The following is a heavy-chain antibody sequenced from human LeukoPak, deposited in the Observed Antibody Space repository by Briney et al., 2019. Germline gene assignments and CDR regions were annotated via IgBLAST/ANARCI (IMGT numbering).Heavy chain of an antibody. Sequence: APLKVSCKASGYSFSDNYVHWVRQAPGQGHEHMGWINPKSGDTNLSQRFKGRVTMTTDTSISTAYMEMRKLRSDDTAVYYCARGKDDSTGHYDAFDIWGHGTMVTVSS. CDR1: GYSFSDNY. CDR3: ARGKDDSTGHYDAFDI. D-gene: IGHD3-22*01. V-gene: IGHV1-2*02. J-gene: IGHJ3*02. CDR2: INPKSGDT.